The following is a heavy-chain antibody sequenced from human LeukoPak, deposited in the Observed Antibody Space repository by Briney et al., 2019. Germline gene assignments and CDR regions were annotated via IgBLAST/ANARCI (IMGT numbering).Heavy chain of an antibody. CDR3: ARMTAMSPGL. D-gene: IGHD2-21*02. J-gene: IGHJ4*02. Sequence: ASVKVSCKAYGYTFSSYGISWVRQAPGQGLEWMGWINTNTMNPTYAQGFTGRFVFSLDTSVSTAYLQISSLKAEDTAVYYCARMTAMSPGLWGQGTLVNVSS. CDR2: INTNTMNP. CDR1: GYTFSSYG. V-gene: IGHV7-4-1*02.